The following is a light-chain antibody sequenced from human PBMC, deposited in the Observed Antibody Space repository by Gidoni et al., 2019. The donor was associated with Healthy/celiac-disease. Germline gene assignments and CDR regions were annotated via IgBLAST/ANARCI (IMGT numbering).Light chain of an antibody. CDR2: GAS. CDR1: QSVSSSY. V-gene: IGKV3-20*01. CDR3: QQYGSSPWT. J-gene: IGKJ1*01. Sequence: DIVVTQSPGTLSWSPGERATLSCRASQSVSSSYLAWYQQKPGQAPRLLVYGASSRATGIPDRCRGSVSGTDFTLTIRRLEPEDFAVYYCQQYGSSPWTFGQGTKVEIK.